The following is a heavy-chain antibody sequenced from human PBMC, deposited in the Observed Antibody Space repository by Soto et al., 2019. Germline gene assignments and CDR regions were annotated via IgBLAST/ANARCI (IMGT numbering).Heavy chain of an antibody. J-gene: IGHJ4*02. CDR2: IYHSGST. D-gene: IGHD3-3*01. V-gene: IGHV4-61*01. CDR3: ASFWLSDYHFDY. Sequence: KTSETLSLTCAVSGASVSSPNYYWSWIRQPPGKGLEWIGYIYHSGSTHYNPSLKSRVTVSLDTSKNQFSLKLSSVTAADTAVFYCASFWLSDYHFDYWGQGTLVTVSS. CDR1: GASVSSPNYY.